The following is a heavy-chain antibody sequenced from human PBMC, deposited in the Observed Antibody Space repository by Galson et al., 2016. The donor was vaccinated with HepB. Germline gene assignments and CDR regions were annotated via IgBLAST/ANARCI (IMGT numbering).Heavy chain of an antibody. CDR1: GFTFSSYA. J-gene: IGHJ6*04. Sequence: SLRLSCAASGFTFSSYAMHWVRQAPGKGLEWMAVISYDGSNKYYADSVKGRFTISRDNSKNTLYLQMNSLRAEDTAVYYCARDLRYWNYGYYYYGMDVWGKGTTVTCSS. CDR2: ISYDGSNK. V-gene: IGHV3-30-3*01. D-gene: IGHD1-7*01. CDR3: ARDLRYWNYGYYYYGMDV.